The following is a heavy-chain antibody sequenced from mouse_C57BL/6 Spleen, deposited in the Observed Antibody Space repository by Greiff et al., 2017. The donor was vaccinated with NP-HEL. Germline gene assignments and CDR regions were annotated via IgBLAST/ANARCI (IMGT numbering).Heavy chain of an antibody. CDR3: ARWNYYGSSYYVYFDD. J-gene: IGHJ2*01. CDR2: INPSSGYT. D-gene: IGHD1-1*01. CDR1: GYTFTSYT. V-gene: IGHV1-4*01. Sequence: QVQLQQSGAELARPGASVKMSCKASGYTFTSYTMHWVKQRPGQGLEWIGYINPSSGYTKYNQKFKDKATLTADKSSSPAYMQLSSLTSEDSAVEYCARWNYYGSSYYVYFDDWGQGTTLTVSS.